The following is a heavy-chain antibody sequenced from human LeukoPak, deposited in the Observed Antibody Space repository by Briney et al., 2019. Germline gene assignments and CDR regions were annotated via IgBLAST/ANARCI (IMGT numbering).Heavy chain of an antibody. J-gene: IGHJ4*02. Sequence: PSETLSLTCAVSDLSISSGDYWGWIRQPPGKGLEWIGSVYHSGSTHYSPSLKSRVTISVDTSKNQFSLKLRYVTAADTAVYYCARNDSSGYFDYWGQGTLVTVSS. CDR3: ARNDSSGYFDY. CDR2: VYHSGST. D-gene: IGHD3-22*01. V-gene: IGHV4-38-2*01. CDR1: DLSISSGDY.